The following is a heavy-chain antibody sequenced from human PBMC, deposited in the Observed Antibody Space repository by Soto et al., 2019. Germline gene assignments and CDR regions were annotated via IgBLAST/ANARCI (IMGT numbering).Heavy chain of an antibody. CDR2: IPFDGTKQ. J-gene: IGHJ6*02. CDR1: GFTFNIYA. V-gene: IGHV3-30-3*01. CDR3: AREDDYGYRYINYGLDV. D-gene: IGHD4-17*01. Sequence: PGGSLRLSCAASGFTFNIYALHWVRQSPGKGLGWWAVIPFDGTKQYYSDSVKARFTISRNNFKNPLYLQMNTRRAQDAALYFCAREDDYGYRYINYGLDVWGQGTTVTVSS.